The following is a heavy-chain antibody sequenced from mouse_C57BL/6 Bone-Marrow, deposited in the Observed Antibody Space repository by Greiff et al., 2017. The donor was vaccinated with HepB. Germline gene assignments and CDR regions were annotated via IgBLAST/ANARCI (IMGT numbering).Heavy chain of an antibody. J-gene: IGHJ3*01. V-gene: IGHV5-4*01. CDR1: GFTFSSYA. Sequence: EVKVEESGGGLVKPGGSLKLSCAASGFTFSSYAMSWVRQTPEKRLEWVATISDGGSYTYYPDNVKGRFTISRDNAKNNLYLQMSHLKSEDTAMYYCARDRGPAWFAYWGQGTLVTVSA. D-gene: IGHD3-1*01. CDR3: ARDRGPAWFAY. CDR2: ISDGGSYT.